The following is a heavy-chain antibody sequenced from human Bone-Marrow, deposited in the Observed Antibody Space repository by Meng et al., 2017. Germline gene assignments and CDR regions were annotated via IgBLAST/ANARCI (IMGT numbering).Heavy chain of an antibody. V-gene: IGHV1-69*02. J-gene: IGHJ6*02. Sequence: QVQLVQSGAEVKKPGSSVKVSCKASGCTFSSYTISWVRQAPGQGLEWMGRIIPILGIANYAQKFQGRVTITADKSTSTAYMELSSLRSEDTAVYYCARARMYRRGHHNYYGMDVWGQGTTVTVSS. CDR3: ARARMYRRGHHNYYGMDV. D-gene: IGHD2-2*01. CDR2: IIPILGIA. CDR1: GCTFSSYT.